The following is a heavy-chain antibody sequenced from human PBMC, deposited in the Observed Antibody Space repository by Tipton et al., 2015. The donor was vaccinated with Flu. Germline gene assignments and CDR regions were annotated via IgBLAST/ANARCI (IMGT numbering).Heavy chain of an antibody. CDR3: ASQYSSSWYIREYFQH. Sequence: SLRLSCAASGCTFDDYAMHWVRQAPGKGLEWVSGISWNSGSIGYADSVKGRFTISRDNAKNSLYLQMNSLRAEDTALYYCASQYSSSWYIREYFQHWGQGTLVTVSS. V-gene: IGHV3-9*01. CDR2: ISWNSGSI. CDR1: GCTFDDYA. J-gene: IGHJ1*01. D-gene: IGHD6-13*01.